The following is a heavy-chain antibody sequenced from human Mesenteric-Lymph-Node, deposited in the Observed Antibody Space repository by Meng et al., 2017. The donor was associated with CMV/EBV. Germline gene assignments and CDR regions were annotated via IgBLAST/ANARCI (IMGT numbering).Heavy chain of an antibody. CDR1: GFTFSSYW. CDR3: ATELAAGY. D-gene: IGHD6-13*01. Sequence: GGSLRPSCAASGFTFSSYWMTWVRQVPGKGLVWVSRIKSDGSSTHYADSVKGRFTISRDNARNTVYLQMNSLTAEDTAVYYCATELAAGYWGQGALVTVSS. J-gene: IGHJ4*02. V-gene: IGHV3-74*01. CDR2: IKSDGSST.